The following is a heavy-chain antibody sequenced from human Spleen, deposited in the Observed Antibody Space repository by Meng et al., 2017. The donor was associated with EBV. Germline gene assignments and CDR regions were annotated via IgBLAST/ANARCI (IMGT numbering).Heavy chain of an antibody. J-gene: IGHJ4*02. D-gene: IGHD3-10*01. CDR3: ARAVRGYYGSVTTLDY. CDR1: GGSISSGGYY. V-gene: IGHV4-30-4*01. Sequence: QVQLQESGPGLVKPPQTLSLTCAVSGGSISSGGYYWSWIRQPPGKGLEWIGYIYYRGSTYYNPSLKSRVTISLDTSKNQFSLKLSSVTAADTAVYYCARAVRGYYGSVTTLDYWGQGTLVTVSS. CDR2: IYYRGST.